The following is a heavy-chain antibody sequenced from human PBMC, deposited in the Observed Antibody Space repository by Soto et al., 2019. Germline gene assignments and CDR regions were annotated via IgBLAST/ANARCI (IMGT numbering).Heavy chain of an antibody. CDR1: GYTFTSYG. CDR3: VRRHVSATGIDWFDP. J-gene: IGHJ5*02. D-gene: IGHD6-13*01. V-gene: IGHV1-3*01. Sequence: ASVKVSCKASGYTFTSYGIHWVRQAPGQRLEWMGWINAANGDTKYSPKFQGRVTITRDTSASTAYMELSSLRSEDTAEYYCVRRHVSATGIDWFDPWGQGTLVTVS. CDR2: INAANGDT.